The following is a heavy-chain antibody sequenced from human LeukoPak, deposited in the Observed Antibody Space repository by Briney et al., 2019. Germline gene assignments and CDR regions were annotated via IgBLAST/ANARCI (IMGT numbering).Heavy chain of an antibody. D-gene: IGHD3-22*01. V-gene: IGHV3-30*02. CDR1: GFTFSNYG. CDR3: AKDGLYYDGSEHVYYFDS. Sequence: GGSLRLSCAASGFTFSNYGMHWARQAPGKGLEWVAFIRYDGINKYYADSVKGRFTISRDNSKNTLYLQMNSLRAEDTALYYCAKDGLYYDGSEHVYYFDSWGQGTLVTVSS. J-gene: IGHJ4*02. CDR2: IRYDGINK.